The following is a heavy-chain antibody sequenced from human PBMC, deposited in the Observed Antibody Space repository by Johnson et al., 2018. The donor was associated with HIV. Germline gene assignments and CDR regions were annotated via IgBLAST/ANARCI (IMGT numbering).Heavy chain of an antibody. D-gene: IGHD3-3*01. CDR2: ISGSGGST. Sequence: VQLVESGGGSVQPGGSLRLSCAASGFTCTSYAMSWVRQAPGQWLEWVFAISGSGGSTYYAHSAKGRFTISTYNSKNTLYLQMNSLRAEDTAVYYCAKDQTYNFWSGYYGGDAFDIWGQGTMVTVSS. CDR1: GFTCTSYA. CDR3: AKDQTYNFWSGYYGGDAFDI. J-gene: IGHJ3*02. V-gene: IGHV3-23*04.